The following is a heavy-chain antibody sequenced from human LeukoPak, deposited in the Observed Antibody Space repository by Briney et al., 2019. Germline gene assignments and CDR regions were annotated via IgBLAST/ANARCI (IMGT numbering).Heavy chain of an antibody. Sequence: GGSLRLSCAASGFTVSSNYMSWVRQAPGKGLKWVSVIYSGGSTYYADSVKGRFTISRDNSKNTLYLQMNSLRAEDTAVYYCARAYYGSGSYYHDYWGQGTLVTVSS. J-gene: IGHJ4*02. CDR3: ARAYYGSGSYYHDY. D-gene: IGHD3-10*01. V-gene: IGHV3-66*01. CDR2: IYSGGST. CDR1: GFTVSSNY.